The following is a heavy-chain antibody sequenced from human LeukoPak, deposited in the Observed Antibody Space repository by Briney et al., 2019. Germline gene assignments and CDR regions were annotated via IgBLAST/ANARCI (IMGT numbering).Heavy chain of an antibody. V-gene: IGHV3-30*04. D-gene: IGHD2-15*01. CDR2: ISYDGSNK. CDR3: ASGIRSGGSCLNLDY. CDR1: GFTFSSYA. Sequence: GGSLRLSCAASGFTFSSYAMHWVRQAPGKGLEWVAVISYDGSNKYYADSVKGRFTISRDNSKNTLYLQMNSLRAEDTAVYYCASGIRSGGSCLNLDYWGQGTLVTVSS. J-gene: IGHJ4*02.